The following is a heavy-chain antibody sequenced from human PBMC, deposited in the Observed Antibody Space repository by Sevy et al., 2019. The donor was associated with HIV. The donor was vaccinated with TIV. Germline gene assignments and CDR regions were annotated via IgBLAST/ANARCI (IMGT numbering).Heavy chain of an antibody. V-gene: IGHV3-30-3*01. CDR3: ARDNSGYFFFGY. D-gene: IGHD3-22*01. J-gene: IGHJ4*02. Sequence: GGSLRLSCAASGFTFGSYTLHWVRQAPGKGLEWVALISQTYDGSKKYYIDSVQGRFTISRDNSKNTLYLQMDSLRPEDTAVYYCARDNSGYFFFGYWGQGTLVTVSS. CDR1: GFTFGSYT. CDR2: ISQTYDGSKK.